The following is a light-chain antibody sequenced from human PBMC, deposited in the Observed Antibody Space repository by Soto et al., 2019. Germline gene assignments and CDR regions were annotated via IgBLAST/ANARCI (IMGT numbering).Light chain of an antibody. CDR1: QGISTY. J-gene: IGKJ1*01. V-gene: IGKV1-39*01. CDR3: HHSKTLT. CDR2: AAS. Sequence: DIQMTQSPSSLSASVGDRVTITCRASQGISTYLNWYQQKPGKAPKLLIYAASSLKSGVPSRFSGSGSETDFTLNISSLQPEDIATYSRHHSKTLTFGLGTKVEIK.